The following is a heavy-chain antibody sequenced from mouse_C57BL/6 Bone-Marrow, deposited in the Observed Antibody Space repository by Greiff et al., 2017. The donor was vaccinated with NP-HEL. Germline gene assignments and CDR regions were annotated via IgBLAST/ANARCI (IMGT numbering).Heavy chain of an antibody. V-gene: IGHV1-81*01. CDR3: ALGDYLYYFDY. Sequence: QVQLQQSGAELARPGASVKLSCKASGYTFKSYGISWVKQRTGKGLEWIGEFYPRRGNNYYNEKFKGKATLNADKSSSTAYMELRSLTSDASAVYFCALGDYLYYFDYWGQGTTLTVSS. CDR2: FYPRRGNN. D-gene: IGHD1-1*01. CDR1: GYTFKSYG. J-gene: IGHJ2*01.